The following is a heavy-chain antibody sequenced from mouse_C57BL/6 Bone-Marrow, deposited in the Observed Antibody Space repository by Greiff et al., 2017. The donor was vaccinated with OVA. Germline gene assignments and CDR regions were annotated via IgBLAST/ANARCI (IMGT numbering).Heavy chain of an antibody. CDR3: AREGPLYYGSSYGYFDY. CDR1: GYTFTDYY. D-gene: IGHD1-1*01. V-gene: IGHV1-83*01. CDR2: IYPGSGST. Sequence: VQLQQSGPVLVKPGASVKMSCKASGYTFTDYYMNWVKQSHGKSLEWIGDIYPGSGSTNYNEKFKSKATLTVDTSSSTAYMQLSSLTSEDSAVYYCAREGPLYYGSSYGYFDYWGQGTTLTVSS. J-gene: IGHJ2*01.